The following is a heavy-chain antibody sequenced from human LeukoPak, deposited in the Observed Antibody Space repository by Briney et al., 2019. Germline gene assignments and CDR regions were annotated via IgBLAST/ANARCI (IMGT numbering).Heavy chain of an antibody. V-gene: IGHV1-2*02. CDR2: INPNSGGT. Sequence: ASVKVSCKASGYTFTSYYMHWVRQAPGQGLEWMGWINPNSGGTNYAQKFQGRVTMTRDTSISTAYMELSRLRSDDTAVYYCARGFSLGGRWLQSIFDYWGQGTLVTVSS. CDR1: GYTFTSYY. D-gene: IGHD5-24*01. J-gene: IGHJ4*02. CDR3: ARGFSLGGRWLQSIFDY.